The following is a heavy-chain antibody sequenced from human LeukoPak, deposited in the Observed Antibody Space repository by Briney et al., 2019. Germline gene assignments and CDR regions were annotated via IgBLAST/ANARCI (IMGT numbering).Heavy chain of an antibody. CDR3: AKDFNWSFDH. V-gene: IGHV3-53*01. Sequence: GSLRLSCAASGFTVSSNYMSWVRQAPGKGLEWVSVIYSGGSTYYADSVKGRFTVSRDNAKNTLYLQMNSLRAEDTAVYYCAKDFNWSFDHWGQGTLVTVSS. J-gene: IGHJ4*02. CDR1: GFTVSSNY. D-gene: IGHD3-3*01. CDR2: IYSGGST.